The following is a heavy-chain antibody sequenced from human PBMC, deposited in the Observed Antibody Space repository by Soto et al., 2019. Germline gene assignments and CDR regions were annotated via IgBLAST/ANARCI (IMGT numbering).Heavy chain of an antibody. J-gene: IGHJ4*02. D-gene: IGHD3-10*01. CDR2: ISHWGNT. V-gene: IGHV1-18*01. Sequence: GALVKVSCKASGYTFPNYGISWVRQAPGQGLEWMGWISHWGNTNYAQKLQGRVTLTTDTSANTAYMELRSLRSDDTAIYFCARDLDGSGSYYTDYWGQGTLVTVSS. CDR3: ARDLDGSGSYYTDY. CDR1: GYTFPNYG.